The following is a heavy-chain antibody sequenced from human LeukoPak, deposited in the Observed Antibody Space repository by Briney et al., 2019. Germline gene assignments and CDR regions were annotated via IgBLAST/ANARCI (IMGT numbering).Heavy chain of an antibody. V-gene: IGHV3-33*08. CDR1: GFTFSSNA. J-gene: IGHJ4*02. Sequence: PGGSLRLSCAASGFTFSSNAMHWVRQAPGKGLEWVAVIWYDGSNKYYADTVKGRFTISRDNSKNTLYLQMNSLRAEDTAVYYCARDLWYSSDWGQGTLVTVSS. CDR2: IWYDGSNK. D-gene: IGHD6-19*01. CDR3: ARDLWYSSD.